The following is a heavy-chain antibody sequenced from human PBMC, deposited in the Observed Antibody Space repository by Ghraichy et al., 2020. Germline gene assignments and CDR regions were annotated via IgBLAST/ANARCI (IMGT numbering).Heavy chain of an antibody. V-gene: IGHV3-23*01. CDR3: AKALTDYGDYVFDY. J-gene: IGHJ4*02. CDR1: GFTFSRHW. CDR2: ISGSGGYT. Sequence: LSLTCAASGFTFSRHWMSWVRQAPGKGLEWVSSISGSGGYTYYADSVRGRFTISRDNSNHTLYVQMNSLRVEDTAVYYCAKALTDYGDYVFDYWGQGVLVTVSS. D-gene: IGHD4-17*01.